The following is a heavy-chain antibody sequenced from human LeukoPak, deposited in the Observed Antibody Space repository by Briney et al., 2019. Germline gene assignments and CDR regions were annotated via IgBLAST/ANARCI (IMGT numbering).Heavy chain of an antibody. D-gene: IGHD3-10*01. CDR1: GYSISSGYY. J-gene: IGHJ4*02. CDR3: ARGAVRGVIRY. Sequence: SETLSLTCTVSGYSISSGYYWGWIRQPPGKGLEWIGYIYYSGSTNYNPSLKSRVTISVDTSKNQFSLKLSSVTAADTAVYYCARGAVRGVIRYWGQGTLVTVSS. CDR2: IYYSGST. V-gene: IGHV4-61*01.